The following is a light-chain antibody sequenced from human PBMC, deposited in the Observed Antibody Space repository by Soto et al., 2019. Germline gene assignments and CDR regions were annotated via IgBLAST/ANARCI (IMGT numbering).Light chain of an antibody. CDR3: QQYGSSIFT. CDR2: GAS. Sequence: EIVLTQSPGTLSLSPGKRATLSCRASQSVSSSYLAWYQQKPGQAPRLLIYGASGRATGIPDRFSGTGSGTDVTLTISRLEPEDFAVYYCQQYGSSIFTFGPGTKVDIK. V-gene: IGKV3-20*01. CDR1: QSVSSSY. J-gene: IGKJ3*01.